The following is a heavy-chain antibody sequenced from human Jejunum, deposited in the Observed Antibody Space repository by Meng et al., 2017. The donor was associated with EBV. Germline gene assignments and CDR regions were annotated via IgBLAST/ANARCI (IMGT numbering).Heavy chain of an antibody. CDR2: MYYTGKA. V-gene: IGHV4-61*01. CDR3: ARGRGYDYGDS. CDR1: GDSVSGYNY. Sequence: VHRQESGPGLLKPSETLSLTCSVSGDSVSGYNYWTWIRQPPGKGLEWIGNMYYTGKAIYKPSLQSRVTISVDTSKNQFSLRVTSVTAADTAIYYCARGRGYDYGDSWGQGTLVTVSS. J-gene: IGHJ5*02. D-gene: IGHD4/OR15-4a*01.